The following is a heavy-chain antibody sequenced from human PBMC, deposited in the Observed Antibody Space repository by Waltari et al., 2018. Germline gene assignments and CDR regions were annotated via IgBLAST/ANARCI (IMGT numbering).Heavy chain of an antibody. J-gene: IGHJ3*02. V-gene: IGHV4-61*02. CDR1: GGSISSGSYY. CDR2: IYTSGST. CDR3: ARVTMIVVAPSGFDI. Sequence: QLQLQESGPGLVKPSQTLSLTCTVSGGSISSGSYYWSWIRQPAGKGLEWIGRIYTSGSTNYNPSLKSRVTISVDTSKNQFSLKLSSVTAADTAVYYCARVTMIVVAPSGFDIWGQGTMVTVSS. D-gene: IGHD3-22*01.